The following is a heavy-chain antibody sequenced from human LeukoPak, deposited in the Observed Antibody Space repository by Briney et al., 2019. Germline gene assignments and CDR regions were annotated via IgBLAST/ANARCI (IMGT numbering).Heavy chain of an antibody. D-gene: IGHD2/OR15-2a*01. J-gene: IGHJ4*02. Sequence: PSDTLSLTCAVSGASVSNSHWNWIRQFPGKGLEWIGCLSYTGKTDYNPSLSSRVTISLGTCNNQVSLKLKSVTAADTAVYYCSEGYFEPFAHWGPGTLVTVSS. V-gene: IGHV4-59*02. CDR1: GASVSNSH. CDR3: SEGYFEPFAH. CDR2: LSYTGKT.